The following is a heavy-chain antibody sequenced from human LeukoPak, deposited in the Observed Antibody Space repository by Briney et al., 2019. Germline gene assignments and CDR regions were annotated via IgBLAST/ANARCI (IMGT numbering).Heavy chain of an antibody. CDR3: ARASGYCSSTSCLNWFDP. Sequence: SQTLSLTCTVSGGSISRGGYYWSWIRQHPGKGLEWIGYIYYSGSTYYNPSLKSRVTISVDTSKNQFSLKLSSVTAADTAVYYCARASGYCSSTSCLNWFDPWGQGTLVTVSS. D-gene: IGHD2-2*01. J-gene: IGHJ5*02. CDR2: IYYSGST. V-gene: IGHV4-31*03. CDR1: GGSISRGGYY.